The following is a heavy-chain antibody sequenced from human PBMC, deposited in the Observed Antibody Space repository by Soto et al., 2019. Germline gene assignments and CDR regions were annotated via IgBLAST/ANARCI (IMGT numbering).Heavy chain of an antibody. CDR3: ARLGGHCSRPSCFGFYVMDV. Sequence: PSETLSLTCAVSCGSITSSSYSWGWVRQPPGKGLEWIATFYYSENTHYNPSLKSRVTISVDTSKNQFSLILTSVTAADTAVYYCARLGGHCSRPSCFGFYVMDVWGQGTTVTV. D-gene: IGHD2-2*01. V-gene: IGHV4-39*01. CDR2: FYYSENT. J-gene: IGHJ6*02. CDR1: CGSITSSSYS.